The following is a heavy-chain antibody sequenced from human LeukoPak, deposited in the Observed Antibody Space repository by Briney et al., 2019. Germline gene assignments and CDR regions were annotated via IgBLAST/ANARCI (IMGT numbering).Heavy chain of an antibody. V-gene: IGHV1-69*13. J-gene: IGHJ4*02. CDR1: GYTFTDYY. Sequence: SVKVSCKASGYTFTDYYMHWVRQAPGQGLEWMGGIIPIFGTANYAQKFQGRVTITADESTSTAYMELSSLRSEDTAVYYCARDLAAAGRPLDYWGQGTLVTVSS. D-gene: IGHD6-13*01. CDR2: IIPIFGTA. CDR3: ARDLAAAGRPLDY.